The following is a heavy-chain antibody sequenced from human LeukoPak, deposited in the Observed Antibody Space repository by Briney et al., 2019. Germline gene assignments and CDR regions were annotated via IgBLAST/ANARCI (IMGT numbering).Heavy chain of an antibody. Sequence: PGGSLRLSCAASGFTVSNTYMSWVRQAPWKGLEWVPVIFSGGTTYYADAVRGRFTISRDISKNTVYLQMNSLRPEDTAVYYCASYDGRAAYFEYWGQGTLVTVSS. V-gene: IGHV3-66*02. CDR3: ASYDGRAAYFEY. J-gene: IGHJ4*02. D-gene: IGHD3-22*01. CDR2: IFSGGTT. CDR1: GFTVSNTY.